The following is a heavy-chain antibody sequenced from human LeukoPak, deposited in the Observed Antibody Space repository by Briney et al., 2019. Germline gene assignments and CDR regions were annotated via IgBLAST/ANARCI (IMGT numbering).Heavy chain of an antibody. CDR1: GYTFTSYY. J-gene: IGHJ4*02. D-gene: IGHD1-26*01. Sequence: ASVKASCKASGYTFTSYYMHWVRQAPGQGLEWMGIINPSGGSTSYAQKFQGRVTMTRDTSTSTVYMELSSLRSEDTAVYYCARSLHSGSYGGGSYYFDYWGQGTLVTVSS. CDR2: INPSGGST. V-gene: IGHV1-46*01. CDR3: ARSLHSGSYGGGSYYFDY.